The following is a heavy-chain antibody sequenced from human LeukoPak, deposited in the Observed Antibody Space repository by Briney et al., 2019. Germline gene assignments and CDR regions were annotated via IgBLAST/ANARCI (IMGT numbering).Heavy chain of an antibody. J-gene: IGHJ4*02. CDR1: GGSISSGGYY. CDR3: ARDPGLNNHYYHSNSRGYGYDY. Sequence: PSETLSLTCTVSGGSISSGGYYWSWIRQPPGKGLEWIGYIYHSGSTYYNPSLKSRVTISVDRSKNQFSLKLSSVTAADTAVYYCARDPGLNNHYYHSNSRGYGYDYWGQGTLVTVSS. V-gene: IGHV4-30-2*01. D-gene: IGHD3-22*01. CDR2: IYHSGST.